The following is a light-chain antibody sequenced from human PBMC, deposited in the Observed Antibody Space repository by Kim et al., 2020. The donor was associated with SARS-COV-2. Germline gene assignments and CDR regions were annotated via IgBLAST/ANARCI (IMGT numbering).Light chain of an antibody. V-gene: IGLV1-44*01. Sequence: QSVVTQPPSASGTPGQRVTISCSGTRSNIGRNSVNWYQQFSGTAPKLLLYSDDQRPSGVPDRFSGSKSGTSASLGITGLQSEDEADYYCAVWDDSLNGVVFGGGTQLTVL. CDR3: AVWDDSLNGVV. J-gene: IGLJ2*01. CDR2: SDD. CDR1: RSNIGRNS.